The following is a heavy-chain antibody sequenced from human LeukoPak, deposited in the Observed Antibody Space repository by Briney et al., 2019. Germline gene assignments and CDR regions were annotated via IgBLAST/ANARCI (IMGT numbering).Heavy chain of an antibody. V-gene: IGHV3-23*01. J-gene: IGHJ4*02. CDR2: IFPSGGEI. D-gene: IGHD2-8*02. CDR3: ATYRQVLLPFES. Sequence: GGSLRLSCAASGFTFSTFAMIWIRQPPGKGLEWVSSIFPSGGEIHYADSVRGRFTISRDNSKSTLSLQMNSLRAEDTAIYYCATYRQVLLPFESWGQGTLVTVSS. CDR1: GFTFSTFA.